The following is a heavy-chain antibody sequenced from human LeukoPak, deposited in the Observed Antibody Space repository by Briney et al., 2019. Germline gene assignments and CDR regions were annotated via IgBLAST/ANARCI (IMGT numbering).Heavy chain of an antibody. D-gene: IGHD5-12*01. CDR3: ARRDGGYAY. CDR2: IYPGDSDT. CDR1: GYSFSTSW. J-gene: IGHJ4*02. Sequence: GESLKISCKGSGYSFSTSWIAWVRQMPGRGLEWMGIIYPGDSDTRYSPSFQGQVTMSADKSISTAYLQWSSLKASDTAMYYRARRDGGYAYWGQGTLVTVSS. V-gene: IGHV5-51*01.